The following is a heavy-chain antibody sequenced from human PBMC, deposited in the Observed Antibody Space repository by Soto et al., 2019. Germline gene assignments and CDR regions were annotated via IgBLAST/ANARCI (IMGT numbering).Heavy chain of an antibody. Sequence: ASVKVSCKASGYTFTSYDINWVRQATGQGLEWMGWMNPNSGNTGYAQKFQGRVTMTRNTSISTAYMELSSLRSEDTAVYYCAREAISIYDPAGYMDVWGKGTTVTVSS. V-gene: IGHV1-8*01. CDR3: AREAISIYDPAGYMDV. J-gene: IGHJ6*03. D-gene: IGHD3-3*01. CDR2: MNPNSGNT. CDR1: GYTFTSYD.